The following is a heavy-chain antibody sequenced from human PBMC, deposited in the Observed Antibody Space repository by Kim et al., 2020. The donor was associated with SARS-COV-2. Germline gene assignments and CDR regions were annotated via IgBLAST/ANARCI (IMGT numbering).Heavy chain of an antibody. CDR3: GRVLDTAMVRYFHYNYGMDD. J-gene: IGHJ6*02. CDR1: GVSISSYY. D-gene: IGHD5-18*01. Sequence: SETLSLTCTVSGVSISSYYWSWIRQPPGKGLEWIGYIYYSGSTNYNPSLKSRVTILVDTSKNQFSLKQISVTAADTAVYYCGRVLDTAMVRYFHYNYGMDDRDQGTTVTVSS. CDR2: IYYSGST. V-gene: IGHV4-59*01.